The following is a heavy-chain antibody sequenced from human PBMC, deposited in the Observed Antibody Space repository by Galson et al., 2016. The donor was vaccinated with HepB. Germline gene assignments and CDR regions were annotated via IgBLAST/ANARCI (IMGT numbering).Heavy chain of an antibody. Sequence: TLSLTCAVSAGSIGSSKWWSWVRQPPGKGLEWIGEIYRSGNTNYNPSLKSRVTISVDKSKNHFSLKLTSVTAADTAVYYCATDSSGWYRGAFDIWGQGTMVTVSS. CDR3: ATDSSGWYRGAFDI. D-gene: IGHD6-19*01. CDR1: AGSIGSSKW. J-gene: IGHJ3*02. V-gene: IGHV4-4*02. CDR2: IYRSGNT.